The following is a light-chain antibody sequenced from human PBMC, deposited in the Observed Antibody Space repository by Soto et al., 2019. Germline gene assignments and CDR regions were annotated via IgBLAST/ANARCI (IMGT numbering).Light chain of an antibody. CDR3: QQYDTYPWT. Sequence: DIQMTQSPSTLSASVGDRVTITCRASRGISSWLAWYHQKPGKAPKLLIYKASTLENGVSRSFSGSGSGTQFTLTISSLQPDDFATYYCQQYDTYPWTFGQGTKVEI. CDR2: KAS. J-gene: IGKJ1*01. V-gene: IGKV1-5*03. CDR1: RGISSW.